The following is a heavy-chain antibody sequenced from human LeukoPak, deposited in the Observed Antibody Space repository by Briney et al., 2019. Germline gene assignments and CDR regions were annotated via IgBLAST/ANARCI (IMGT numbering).Heavy chain of an antibody. CDR3: AKSNYFDSGGYYFFDY. J-gene: IGHJ4*02. CDR1: GFTFSKYA. D-gene: IGHD3-22*01. CDR2: ISVSGGST. V-gene: IGHV3-23*01. Sequence: GGSLRLSCAASGFTFSKYALPWVRQAPGQGLDWVAGISVSGGSTNYADSVKGRFNISRENSKNTLYPQMNSLRAEDTAVYYCAKSNYFDSGGYYFFDYWGQGTLVTVSS.